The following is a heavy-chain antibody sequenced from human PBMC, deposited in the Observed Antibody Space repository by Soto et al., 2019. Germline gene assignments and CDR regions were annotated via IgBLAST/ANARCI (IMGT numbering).Heavy chain of an antibody. D-gene: IGHD2-2*01. V-gene: IGHV1-46*01. CDR2: INPGGGST. CDR3: ARDQYPIKEEPPISWFDP. Sequence: ASVKVSCKASGYTFTSYYIHWVRQAAGQGLEWMGVINPGGGSTSFAQKFQGRVTMTSDTSTNTVYMELSSLRFDDTAVYYCARDQYPIKEEPPISWFDPWGQGTLVTVSS. J-gene: IGHJ5*02. CDR1: GYTFTSYY.